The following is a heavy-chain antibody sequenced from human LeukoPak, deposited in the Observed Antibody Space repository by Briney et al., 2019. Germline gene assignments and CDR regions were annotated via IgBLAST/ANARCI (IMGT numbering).Heavy chain of an antibody. CDR3: AREVVAATAGYYYYYGMDV. Sequence: GGSLRLSCAASGFTFDDYAMHWVRQAPGKGLEWVSGISWNSGSIGYADSVKGRFTISRDNAKNTLYLQMNSLRAEDTAVYYCAREVVAATAGYYYYYGMDVWGQGTTVTVSS. V-gene: IGHV3-9*01. CDR1: GFTFDDYA. J-gene: IGHJ6*02. D-gene: IGHD2-15*01. CDR2: ISWNSGSI.